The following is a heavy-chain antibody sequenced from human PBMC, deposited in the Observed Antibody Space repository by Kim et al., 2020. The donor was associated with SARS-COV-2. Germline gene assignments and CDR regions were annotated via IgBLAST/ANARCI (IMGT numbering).Heavy chain of an antibody. CDR2: INHSGST. CDR1: GGTFSGHY. CDR3: ARGQASSTWYPYYYYGMDV. Sequence: SETLSLTCAVYGGTFSGHYWSWIRQPPGKGLEWIGEINHSGSTTYNPSLKSRITISVDTPKNKFSLKLSSVTAADTAVYYCARGQASSTWYPYYYYGMDVWSQGTTVTVSS. J-gene: IGHJ6*02. V-gene: IGHV4-34*01. D-gene: IGHD6-13*01.